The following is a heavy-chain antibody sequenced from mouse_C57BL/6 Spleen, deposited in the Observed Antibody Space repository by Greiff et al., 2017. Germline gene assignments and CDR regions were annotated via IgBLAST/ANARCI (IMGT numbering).Heavy chain of an antibody. V-gene: IGHV1-82*01. D-gene: IGHD3-2*02. Sequence: VQLQESGPELVKPGASVKISCKASGYAFSSSWMNWVKQRPGKGLEWIGRIYPGDGDTNYNGKFKGKATLTADKSSSTAYMQLSSLTSEDSAVYFCARKATLYFDYWGQGTTLTVSS. CDR2: IYPGDGDT. CDR3: ARKATLYFDY. J-gene: IGHJ2*01. CDR1: GYAFSSSW.